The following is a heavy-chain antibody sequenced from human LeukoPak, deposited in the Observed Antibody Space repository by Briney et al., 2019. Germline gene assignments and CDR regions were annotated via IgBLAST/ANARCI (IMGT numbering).Heavy chain of an antibody. J-gene: IGHJ4*02. D-gene: IGHD2-2*01. CDR3: ARGDCGSTSCYLFDY. Sequence: SETLSLTCTVSGGSISSYYWSWIRQPPGKGLEWIGYIYYSGSTNYNPSLKSRVTISVDTPKNQFSLKLSSVTAADTAVYYCARGDCGSTSCYLFDYWGQGTLVTVSS. CDR2: IYYSGST. CDR1: GGSISSYY. V-gene: IGHV4-59*08.